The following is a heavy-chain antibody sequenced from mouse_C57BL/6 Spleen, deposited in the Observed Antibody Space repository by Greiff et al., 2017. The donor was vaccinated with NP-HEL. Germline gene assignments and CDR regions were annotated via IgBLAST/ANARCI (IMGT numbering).Heavy chain of an antibody. D-gene: IGHD1-1*01. Sequence: QVQLQQPGAELVKPGASVKLSCKASGYTFTSYWMHWVKQRPGQGLEWIGMIHPNSGSTNYNEKFKSKATLTVDKSSSTAYMQLSSLTSEDSAVYYCAREGDGSSSFAYWGQGTLVTVSA. CDR1: GYTFTSYW. CDR3: AREGDGSSSFAY. J-gene: IGHJ3*01. CDR2: IHPNSGST. V-gene: IGHV1-64*01.